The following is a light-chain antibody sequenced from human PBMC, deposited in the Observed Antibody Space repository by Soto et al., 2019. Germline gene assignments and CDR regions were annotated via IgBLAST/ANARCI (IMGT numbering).Light chain of an antibody. CDR3: SSYTSSGALCV. Sequence: QSALTQPASVSGSPGQSITISCTGTSSDLGRYNYVSWYQQYPGKAPKLIIYEVSNRPSGVSNRFSGSKSGNAASLTISGLQAEDEAGYYCSSYTSSGALCVCGGGTKLTVL. CDR2: EVS. J-gene: IGLJ2*01. CDR1: SSDLGRYNY. V-gene: IGLV2-14*01.